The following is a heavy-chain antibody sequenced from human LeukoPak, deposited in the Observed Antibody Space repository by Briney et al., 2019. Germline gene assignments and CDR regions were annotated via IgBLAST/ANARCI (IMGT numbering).Heavy chain of an antibody. D-gene: IGHD3-22*01. Sequence: SGPTLVNPTETLTLTCTVSGFSLSNARMGVSWIRQPPGKALEWLVHIFSNDEKSYSTSLKSSLTISKDTSKSQVVLTMTNMDPVDTGTYYCAQITRYYDSRGYDGGAFDIWGQGTMVTVSS. CDR3: AQITRYYDSRGYDGGAFDI. J-gene: IGHJ3*02. CDR1: GFSLSNARMG. V-gene: IGHV2-26*01. CDR2: IFSNDEK.